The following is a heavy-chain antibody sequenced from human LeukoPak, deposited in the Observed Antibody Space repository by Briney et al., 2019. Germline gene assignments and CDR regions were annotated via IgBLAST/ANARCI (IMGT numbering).Heavy chain of an antibody. D-gene: IGHD1-26*01. CDR1: GFTFSNAW. CDR2: IYSDGST. V-gene: IGHV3-53*01. CDR3: ARIYSGSHYS. Sequence: GGSLRLSCAASGFTFSNAWMSWVRRAPGKGLEWVSIIYSDGSTYYADSVKGRFTISRDTSKNTLFLQMNSLRAEDTAVYYCARIYSGSHYSWGQGTLVTISS. J-gene: IGHJ4*02.